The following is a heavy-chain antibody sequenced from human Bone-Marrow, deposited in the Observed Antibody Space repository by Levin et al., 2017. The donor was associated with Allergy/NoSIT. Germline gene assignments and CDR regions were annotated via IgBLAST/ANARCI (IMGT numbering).Heavy chain of an antibody. CDR3: AIYGSGNDYSAFDI. D-gene: IGHD3-10*01. CDR2: IYSGGRG. V-gene: IGHV3-53*01. J-gene: IGHJ3*02. Sequence: GGSLRLSCAASGFTVSSNHMSWVRQAPGKGLEWVSLIYSGGRGYYADSVRGRFTISRDNSKNTLYLQLNSLRTEDTAVYYCAIYGSGNDYSAFDIWGQGTMVTVSS. CDR1: GFTVSSNH.